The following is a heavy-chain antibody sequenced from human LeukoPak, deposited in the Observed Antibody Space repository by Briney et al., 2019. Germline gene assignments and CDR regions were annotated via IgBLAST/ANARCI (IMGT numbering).Heavy chain of an antibody. CDR1: GGSFSGHY. J-gene: IGHJ4*02. CDR3: ARGMVRGNAFDY. V-gene: IGHV4-34*01. D-gene: IGHD3-10*01. CDR2: INHSGST. Sequence: SETLSLTCAVYGGSFSGHYWSWIRQPPGKGLEWIGEINHSGSTNYNPSLKSRVTISVDTSKNQFSLKLSSVAAADTAVYYCARGMVRGNAFDYWGQGTLVTVSS.